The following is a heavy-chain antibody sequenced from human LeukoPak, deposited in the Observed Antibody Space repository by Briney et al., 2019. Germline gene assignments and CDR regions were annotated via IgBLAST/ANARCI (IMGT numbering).Heavy chain of an antibody. CDR3: ARENDSGQNDY. CDR1: GYTFTGYY. V-gene: IGHV1-2*02. CDR2: INPYSGGT. D-gene: IGHD3-22*01. Sequence: ASVKVSCKASGYTFTGYYMHWVRQAPGQGLEWMGWINPYSGGTNYARKFQGRVTMTRDSSISTAYMELSSLRSDDTAVYYCARENDSGQNDYWGQRTLVTVSS. J-gene: IGHJ4*02.